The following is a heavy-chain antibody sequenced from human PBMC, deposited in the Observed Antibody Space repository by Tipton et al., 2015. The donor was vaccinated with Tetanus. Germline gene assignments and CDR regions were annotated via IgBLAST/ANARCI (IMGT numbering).Heavy chain of an antibody. CDR1: GFAFSSYA. J-gene: IGHJ6*02. D-gene: IGHD6-19*01. Sequence: SLRLSCAASGFAFSSYAMSWVRQAPGKGLEWVSRINSDGSSTSYADSVKGRFTISRDNAKNTLYLQMNSLRAEDTAVYYCARDQGAVAGTAPHYYYGMDVWGQGTTVTVSS. CDR2: INSDGSST. V-gene: IGHV3-74*01. CDR3: ARDQGAVAGTAPHYYYGMDV.